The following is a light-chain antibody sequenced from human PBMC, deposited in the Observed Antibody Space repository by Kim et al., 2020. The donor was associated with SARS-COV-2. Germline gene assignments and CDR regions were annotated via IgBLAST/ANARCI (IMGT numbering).Light chain of an antibody. CDR3: QQYDRPPYT. Sequence: EIVLTQSPGTLSLSPGERATLSCSASQSVAPNHLSWFQQKPGQAPRLLIYGTSSRATVIPDRFSASESGTDFTLTISRLEPEDFAVYFCQQYDRPPYTFGQGTKLEI. J-gene: IGKJ2*01. CDR2: GTS. CDR1: QSVAPNH. V-gene: IGKV3-20*01.